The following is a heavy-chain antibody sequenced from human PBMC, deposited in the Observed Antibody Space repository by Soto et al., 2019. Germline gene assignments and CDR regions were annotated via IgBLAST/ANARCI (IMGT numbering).Heavy chain of an antibody. CDR1: GFTFSSYA. J-gene: IGHJ4*02. Sequence: GGSLRLSCAASGFTFSSYAMSWVRRAPGMGLEWVSTISDSGVNTFFGDSMKDRFTISRDNSKSTVYLQLNTVRAEDTAIYYCARAIGADFFDYWGQGTLVTVSS. CDR3: ARAIGADFFDY. V-gene: IGHV3-23*01. CDR2: ISDSGVNT. D-gene: IGHD6-25*01.